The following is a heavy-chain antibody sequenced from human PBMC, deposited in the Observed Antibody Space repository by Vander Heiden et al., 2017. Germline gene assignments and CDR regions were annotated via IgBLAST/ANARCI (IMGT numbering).Heavy chain of an antibody. CDR2: ISGSGDST. CDR3: AKAAILGGYYYYGMDV. Sequence: EVQLLESGGGLVQPGGSLRLSCAASGFTFSSYAMSWVRQAPGKGLEWVSAISGSGDSTYYADSVKGRFTISRDNSKNTLYMQMNSLRAEDTAVYYCAKAAILGGYYYYGMDVWGQGTTVTASS. V-gene: IGHV3-23*01. CDR1: GFTFSSYA. J-gene: IGHJ6*02.